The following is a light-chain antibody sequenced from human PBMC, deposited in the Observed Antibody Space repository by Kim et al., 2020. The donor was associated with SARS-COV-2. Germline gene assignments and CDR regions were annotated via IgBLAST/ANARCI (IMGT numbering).Light chain of an antibody. J-gene: IGLJ3*02. CDR3: LLSYGGTRM. Sequence: PGGTVTLTCGSNTGVVNSGHYAYWFQQRPGQAPRTLIYYTSGKNSWTPARFSGSLLGGKAALTLSGAQPEDEAEYYCLLSYGGTRMFGGGTQLTVL. V-gene: IGLV7-46*01. CDR2: YTS. CDR1: TGVVNSGHY.